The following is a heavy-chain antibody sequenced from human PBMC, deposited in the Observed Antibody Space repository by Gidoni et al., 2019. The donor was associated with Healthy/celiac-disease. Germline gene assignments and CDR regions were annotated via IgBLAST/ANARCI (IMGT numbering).Heavy chain of an antibody. V-gene: IGHV1-46*01. CDR3: ARETVTTGDVWYFDL. J-gene: IGHJ2*01. D-gene: IGHD4-17*01. CDR2: INPSGGST. Sequence: QVQLVQSGAEVKKPGASVKVSCKASGYTFTSYYMHWVRQAPGQGLEWMGIINPSGGSTSYAQKFQGRVTMTRDTSTSTVYMELSSLRSEDTAVYYCARETVTTGDVWYFDLWGRGTLVTVSS. CDR1: GYTFTSYY.